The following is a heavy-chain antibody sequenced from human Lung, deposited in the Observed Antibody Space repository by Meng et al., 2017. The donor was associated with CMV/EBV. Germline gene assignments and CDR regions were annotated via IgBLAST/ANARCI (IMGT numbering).Heavy chain of an antibody. Sequence: GEXXKISCAASGFTFSSYAMTWVRQAPGKGLEWVSQISASGDSTYYADSVKGRFTISRDNSKNTLYLQMNSLRAADTAIYYCAKASRGGWGGWFDPWGQGTXVTVYS. V-gene: IGHV3-23*01. D-gene: IGHD3-16*01. CDR2: ISASGDST. CDR1: GFTFSSYA. CDR3: AKASRGGWGGWFDP. J-gene: IGHJ5*02.